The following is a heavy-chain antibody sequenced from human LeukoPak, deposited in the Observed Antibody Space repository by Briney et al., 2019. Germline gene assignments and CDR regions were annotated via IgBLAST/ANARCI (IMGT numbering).Heavy chain of an antibody. CDR1: GFTFSSYE. J-gene: IGHJ4*02. Sequence: GGSLRLSCAASGFTFSSYEMNWVRQAPGKGLEWVSYISSSGSTIYYADSVKGRFTISRDNAKNSLYLQMNSLRAEDTAVYYCARDHYYGSGSYYNRWGQGTLVTVSS. CDR3: ARDHYYGSGSYYNR. CDR2: ISSSGSTI. D-gene: IGHD3-10*01. V-gene: IGHV3-48*03.